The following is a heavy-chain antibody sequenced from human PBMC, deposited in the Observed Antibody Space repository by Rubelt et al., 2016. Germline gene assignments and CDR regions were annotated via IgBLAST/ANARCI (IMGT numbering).Heavy chain of an antibody. CDR3: TTDRYYYDSSGFPWFDP. V-gene: IGHV3-15*01. CDR1: GFTFSNAW. CDR2: IKSKTDGGTT. Sequence: SLRLSCAASGFTFSNAWMSWVRQAPGKGLEWVGRIKSKTDGGTTDYAAPVKGRFTISRDDSKNTLYLQMNSLNTEDTAVYYCTTDRYYYDSSGFPWFDPWGQGTLVTVSS. J-gene: IGHJ5*02. D-gene: IGHD3-22*01.